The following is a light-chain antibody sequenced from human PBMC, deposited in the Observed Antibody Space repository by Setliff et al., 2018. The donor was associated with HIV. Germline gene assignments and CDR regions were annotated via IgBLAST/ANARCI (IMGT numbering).Light chain of an antibody. CDR2: EVS. Sequence: QSALTQPASVSGSPGQSITISCTGTSSDVGTYNLVSWYQQHPGKAPKLMIYEVSKRPSGVSNRFSGSKSGNTASLTISGLQAEDEADYYCCSYAGSYVFRTGTK. CDR1: SSDVGTYNL. CDR3: CSYAGSYV. V-gene: IGLV2-23*02. J-gene: IGLJ1*01.